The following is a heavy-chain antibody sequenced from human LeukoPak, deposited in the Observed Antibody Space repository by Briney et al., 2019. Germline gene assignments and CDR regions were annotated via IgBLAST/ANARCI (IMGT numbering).Heavy chain of an antibody. CDR1: GFTFSSYS. CDR3: ARDWGRGYYDSSGYRQYYYGMDV. J-gene: IGHJ6*02. Sequence: GGSLRLSCAASGFTFSSYSMNWVRQAPGKGLEWVSYISSSSSTIYYADSVKGRFTISRDNAKNSLYLQMNSLRDEDTAVYCCARDWGRGYYDSSGYRQYYYGMDVWGQGTTVTVSS. D-gene: IGHD3-22*01. CDR2: ISSSSSTI. V-gene: IGHV3-48*02.